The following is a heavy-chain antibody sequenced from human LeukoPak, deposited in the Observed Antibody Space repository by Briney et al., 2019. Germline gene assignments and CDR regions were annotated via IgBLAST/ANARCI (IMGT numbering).Heavy chain of an antibody. V-gene: IGHV3-7*03. CDR1: RFTFSNYW. CDR3: ARDQGSGWLSIDY. J-gene: IGHJ4*02. D-gene: IGHD6-19*01. Sequence: GGSLRLSCAASRFTFSNYWMSWVRQAPGKGLEWVANIKQDGSDKYYVDSVKGRFTISRDNAKNSLYLQMNSLRAEDTAVYYCARDQGSGWLSIDYWGQGTLVTVSS. CDR2: IKQDGSDK.